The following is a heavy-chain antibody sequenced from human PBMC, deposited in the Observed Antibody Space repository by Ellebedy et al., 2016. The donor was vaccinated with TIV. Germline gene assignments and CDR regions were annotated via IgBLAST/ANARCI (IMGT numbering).Heavy chain of an antibody. J-gene: IGHJ3*02. Sequence: ASVKVSCKASGGTFSRYAISWVRQAPGEGLEWVGRIIPIFGITNYAQKFQGRVTITADKSTTTAYMELNSLTSEDTAVFYCARGRSGTSFPNSFDIWGQGTTVTVSS. D-gene: IGHD1-26*01. CDR3: ARGRSGTSFPNSFDI. V-gene: IGHV1-69*04. CDR1: GGTFSRYA. CDR2: IIPIFGIT.